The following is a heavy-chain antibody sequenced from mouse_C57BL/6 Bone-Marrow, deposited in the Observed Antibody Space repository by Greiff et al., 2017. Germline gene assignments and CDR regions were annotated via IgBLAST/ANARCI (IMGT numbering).Heavy chain of an antibody. V-gene: IGHV5-12*01. CDR2: ISNGGGST. J-gene: IGHJ2*01. D-gene: IGHD1-1*01. CDR3: ARERTRFDFGY. CDR1: GFTFSDYY. Sequence: EVKLMESGGGLVQPGGSLKLSCAASGFTFSDYYMYWVRQTPEKRLEWVAYISNGGGSTYYPDTVKGRFTISRDKATNTPYLQMSRLKSEDTAMYYCARERTRFDFGYWGQGTTLTVSS.